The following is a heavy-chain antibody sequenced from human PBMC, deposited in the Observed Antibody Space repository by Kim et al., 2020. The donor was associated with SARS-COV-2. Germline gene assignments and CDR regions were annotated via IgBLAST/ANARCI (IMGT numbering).Heavy chain of an antibody. D-gene: IGHD2-2*02. CDR3: EKDPASKYQLLYLYYAMDV. V-gene: IGHV3-23*01. J-gene: IGHJ6*02. CDR1: GFNFYNYA. Sequence: GGSLRLSCAASGFNFYNYAMSWVRQAPGKGLEWVSAISATGATTYYADSVKGRITISRDNSQNTLYLQLNSLRAEDTAVYYCEKDPASKYQLLYLYYAMDVWGQGAPVTVSS. CDR2: ISATGATT.